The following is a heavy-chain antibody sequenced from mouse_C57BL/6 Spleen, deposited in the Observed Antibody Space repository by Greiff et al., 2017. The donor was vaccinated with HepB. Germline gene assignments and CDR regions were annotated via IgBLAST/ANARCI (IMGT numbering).Heavy chain of an antibody. D-gene: IGHD2-14*01. CDR3: TTGRYGYFDY. V-gene: IGHV14-4*01. CDR2: IDPENGDT. CDR1: GFNIKDDY. Sequence: VQLQQSGAELVRPGASVKLSCTASGFNIKDDYMHWVKQRPEQGLEWIGWIDPENGDTEYASKFQGKATITADTSSNTAYLQLSSLTSEDTAVYYCTTGRYGYFDYWGQGTLVTVSA. J-gene: IGHJ3*01.